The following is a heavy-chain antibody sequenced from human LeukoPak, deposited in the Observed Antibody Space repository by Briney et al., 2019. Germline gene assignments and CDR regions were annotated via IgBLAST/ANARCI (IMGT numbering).Heavy chain of an antibody. J-gene: IGHJ4*02. Sequence: GGSLRLSCAVSGFSVTNNYMSWVRQAPGKGLEWVSVIYRDGSTYNADSVKGRFTISRDNSKNTLYLQMNSLRAEDTAVYYCAREGSQGSGSYFGYWGQGTLVTVSS. CDR2: IYRDGST. V-gene: IGHV3-66*01. CDR1: GFSVTNNY. CDR3: AREGSQGSGSYFGY. D-gene: IGHD3-10*01.